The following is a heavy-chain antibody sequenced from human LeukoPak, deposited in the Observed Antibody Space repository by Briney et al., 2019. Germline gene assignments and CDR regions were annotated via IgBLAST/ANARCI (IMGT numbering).Heavy chain of an antibody. V-gene: IGHV3-49*04. CDR3: TRDREWELQYYYYMDV. CDR2: IRSKAYGGTT. Sequence: PGGSLRLSCAASGFTFSSYAMHWVRQAPGKGLEWVGFIRSKAYGGTTEYAASVKGRFTISRDDSKSIAYLQMNSLKTEDTAVYYCTRDREWELQYYYYMDVWGKGTTVTVSS. CDR1: GFTFSSYA. J-gene: IGHJ6*03. D-gene: IGHD1-26*01.